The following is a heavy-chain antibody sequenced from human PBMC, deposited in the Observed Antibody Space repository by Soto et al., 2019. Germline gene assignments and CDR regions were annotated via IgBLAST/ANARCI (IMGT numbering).Heavy chain of an antibody. CDR3: ARDHPHSYGVYYFDY. Sequence: SETLSLTCTVSGGSIRNYYWSWIPQPPGKGLEWIGYVYSSGSTHYNPSLQSRVTISADTSKNQVSLKVNSVTAADTAVYYCARDHPHSYGVYYFDYWGKGTPVTVS. J-gene: IGHJ4*02. CDR1: GGSIRNYY. CDR2: VYSSGST. D-gene: IGHD5-18*01. V-gene: IGHV4-59*01.